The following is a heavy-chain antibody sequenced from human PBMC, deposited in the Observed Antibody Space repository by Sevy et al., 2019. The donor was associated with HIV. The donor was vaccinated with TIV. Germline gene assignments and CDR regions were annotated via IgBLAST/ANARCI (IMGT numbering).Heavy chain of an antibody. CDR3: AKDPNQPLGY. D-gene: IGHD2-2*01. CDR1: GFIFSSNA. V-gene: IGHV3-23*01. Sequence: GGSLRLSCTGSGFIFSSNAMTWVRQAPGKGLEWVATISGSGGYTYYADGAKARFTVSRDNFKSTLYLEMNSMRVEDTATYYYAKDPNQPLGYWGQGTLVTVSS. J-gene: IGHJ4*02. CDR2: ISGSGGYT.